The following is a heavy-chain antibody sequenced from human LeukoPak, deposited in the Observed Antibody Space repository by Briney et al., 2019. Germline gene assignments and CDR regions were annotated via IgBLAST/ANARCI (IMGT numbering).Heavy chain of an antibody. CDR3: ASTYDSSGYPQRA. CDR2: IYYTGST. V-gene: IGHV4-39*02. D-gene: IGHD3-22*01. CDR1: CGSISSNAYY. Sequence: KPSETLSLTCTVSCGSISSNAYYWGWIRQPPGKGLEWIGAIYYTGSTYYNPFLKSRVTISVDKSKNHFFLKLTSLTAADTAVYYCASTYDSSGYPQRAWGHGTLVTVSS. J-gene: IGHJ4*01.